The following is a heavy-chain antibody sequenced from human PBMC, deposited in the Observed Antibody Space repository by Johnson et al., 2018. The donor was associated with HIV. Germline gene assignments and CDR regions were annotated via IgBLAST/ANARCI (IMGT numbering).Heavy chain of an antibody. CDR3: ARALTTDAFDI. CDR1: GFTFSSFA. V-gene: IGHV3-30-3*01. CDR2: ISYAGSTK. Sequence: QVQLVESGGGVVQPGRSLRLSCAASGFTFSSFAMHWVRQAPGKGLAWVAVISYAGSTKYYPNYVKGRFTISRDNTKKPLYLQMNSLRAEDTAVYYCARALTTDAFDIWGQGTMVTVSS. J-gene: IGHJ3*02. D-gene: IGHD4-17*01.